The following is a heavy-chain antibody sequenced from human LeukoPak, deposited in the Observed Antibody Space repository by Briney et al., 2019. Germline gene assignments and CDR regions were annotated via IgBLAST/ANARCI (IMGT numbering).Heavy chain of an antibody. CDR2: IIGSGGST. Sequence: GGSLRLSCAASGFTFSSYAMSWVRHAPGKGLEWVSAIIGSGGSTYYPDSVRGRFTISRDNSKNTLYLQMNSLRAEDTAVYYCAKEGYYSGYDSLSPYFDYWGQGTLVTVSS. CDR1: GFTFSSYA. J-gene: IGHJ4*02. V-gene: IGHV3-23*01. D-gene: IGHD5-12*01. CDR3: AKEGYYSGYDSLSPYFDY.